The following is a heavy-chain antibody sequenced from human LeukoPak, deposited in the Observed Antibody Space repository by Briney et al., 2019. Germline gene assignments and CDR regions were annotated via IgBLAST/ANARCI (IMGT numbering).Heavy chain of an antibody. CDR2: ISGSGGST. V-gene: IGHV3-23*01. CDR1: GFTFSSYA. D-gene: IGHD3-3*01. Sequence: GGSLRLSCAASGFTFSSYAMSWVRQAPGKGLEWVSAISGSGGSTYYADSVKGRFTISRDNSKNTLYQQMNSLRAEDTAVYYCAKGYDFWSGYLHYWGQGTLVTVSS. J-gene: IGHJ4*02. CDR3: AKGYDFWSGYLHY.